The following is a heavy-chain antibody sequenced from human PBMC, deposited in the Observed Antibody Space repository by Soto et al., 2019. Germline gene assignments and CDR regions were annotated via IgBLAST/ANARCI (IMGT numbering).Heavy chain of an antibody. CDR2: IIPIFGTA. CDR3: ARPRGVVTANDAFDI. J-gene: IGHJ3*02. CDR1: GGTFSSYA. Sequence: RASVKVSCKASGGTFSSYAISWVRQAPGQGLEWMGGIIPIFGTANYAQKFQGRVTITADESTSTAYMELSSLRSEDTAVYYCARPRGVVTANDAFDIWGQGTMVTVSS. V-gene: IGHV1-69*13. D-gene: IGHD2-21*02.